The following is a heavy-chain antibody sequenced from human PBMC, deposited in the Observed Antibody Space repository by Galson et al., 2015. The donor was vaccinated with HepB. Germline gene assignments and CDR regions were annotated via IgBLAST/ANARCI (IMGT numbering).Heavy chain of an antibody. CDR2: INPNSGGT. V-gene: IGHV1-2*04. J-gene: IGHJ5*02. D-gene: IGHD3-10*01. CDR1: GYTFTGYY. Sequence: SVKVSCKASGYTFTGYYMHWVRQAPGQGLEWMGWINPNSGGTNYAQKFQGWVTMTRDTSISTAYMELSRLRSDDTAVYYCARGKYYYGSGSVGNWFDPWGQGTLVTVSS. CDR3: ARGKYYYGSGSVGNWFDP.